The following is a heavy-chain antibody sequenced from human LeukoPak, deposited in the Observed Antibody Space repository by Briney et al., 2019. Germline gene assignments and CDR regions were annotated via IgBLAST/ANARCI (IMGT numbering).Heavy chain of an antibody. V-gene: IGHV4-34*01. D-gene: IGHD4-17*01. CDR3: ASLTTSPPYYYYGMDV. J-gene: IGHJ6*02. CDR1: GGSFSGYY. Sequence: PSETLSLTCAVYGGSFSGYYWSWIRQPPGKGLEWVGEINHSGSTNYNPSLKSRVTISVDTSKNQFSLKLSSVTAADTAVHYCASLTTSPPYYYYGMDVWGQGTTVTVSS. CDR2: INHSGST.